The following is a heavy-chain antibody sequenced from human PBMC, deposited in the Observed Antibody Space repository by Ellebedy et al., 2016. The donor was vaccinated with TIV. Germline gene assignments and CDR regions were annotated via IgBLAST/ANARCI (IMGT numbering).Heavy chain of an antibody. J-gene: IGHJ4*02. D-gene: IGHD1-26*01. Sequence: PGGSLRLSCAASGFTFSRFAMSWVRQAPGKGLEWVSVISGSGDSTFYTDSVKGRFTISRDNAKNTMYLQMNSLRADDTAVYYCAKDRSEPYSGRYYAEDWGQGTLVTVSS. CDR1: GFTFSRFA. CDR3: AKDRSEPYSGRYYAED. V-gene: IGHV3-23*01. CDR2: ISGSGDST.